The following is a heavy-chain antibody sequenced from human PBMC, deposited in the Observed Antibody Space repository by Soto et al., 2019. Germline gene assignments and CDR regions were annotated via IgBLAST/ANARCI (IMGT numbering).Heavy chain of an antibody. CDR2: IKHDGSEK. V-gene: IGHV3-7*01. Sequence: EVQLVESGGGLVQPGGSLRLSCAASGFTFSSYGMSWVRQAPGKGLEWVANIKHDGSEKYYVDSVKGRFTISRDNAKNSLYLQMNSLRAEDTAVYYCARLIPGSWFDPWGQGTLVTVSS. CDR1: GFTFSSYG. D-gene: IGHD1-26*01. CDR3: ARLIPGSWFDP. J-gene: IGHJ5*02.